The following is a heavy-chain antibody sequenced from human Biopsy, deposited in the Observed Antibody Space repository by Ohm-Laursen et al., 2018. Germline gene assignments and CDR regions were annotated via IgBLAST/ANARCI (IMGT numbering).Heavy chain of an antibody. CDR1: GFTFNDYY. V-gene: IGHV3-11*04. CDR3: ARDSLVGGLS. J-gene: IGHJ5*02. CDR2: ISGNGGDT. Sequence: SLRLSCTASGFTFNDYYMSWIRQLPGKGLEWVSYISGNGGDTYYADSVKGRFTISRDNAKNSLYLQMNSLRAEDTAVYYCARDSLVGGLSWGQGTLVTVSS. D-gene: IGHD2-8*02.